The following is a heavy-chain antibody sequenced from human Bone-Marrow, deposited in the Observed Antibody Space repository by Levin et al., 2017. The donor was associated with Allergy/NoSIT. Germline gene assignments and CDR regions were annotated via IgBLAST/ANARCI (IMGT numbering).Heavy chain of an antibody. CDR3: ARGVWSGDNEYFQN. J-gene: IGHJ1*01. D-gene: IGHD3-10*01. CDR1: GFTFRTYS. Sequence: GGSLRLSCVVSGFTFRTYSMNWLRQAPGKGLEWVSYISAASDTIYYADSVRGRFTISRDSAKTSVFLQMTSLTVEDTAVYYCARGVWSGDNEYFQNWGQGTLVTVSS. V-gene: IGHV3-48*01. CDR2: ISAASDTI.